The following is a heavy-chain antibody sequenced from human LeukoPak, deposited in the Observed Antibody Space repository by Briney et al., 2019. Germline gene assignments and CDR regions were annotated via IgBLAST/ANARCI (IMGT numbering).Heavy chain of an antibody. J-gene: IGHJ4*02. Sequence: SETLSLTCTVSGGSISNYYWSWIRQPPGKGLEWIGYIYYNRGTNYSPSLKSRVTISVDTSKNQFSLRLTSVSAADTAVYYCARELPSAGHFDYWGQGTLVTASS. CDR2: IYYNRGT. CDR3: ARELPSAGHFDY. V-gene: IGHV4-59*01. D-gene: IGHD6-13*01. CDR1: GGSISNYY.